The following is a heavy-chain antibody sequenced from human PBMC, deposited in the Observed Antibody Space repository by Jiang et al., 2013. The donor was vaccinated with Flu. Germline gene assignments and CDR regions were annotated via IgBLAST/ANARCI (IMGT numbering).Heavy chain of an antibody. J-gene: IGHJ4*02. Sequence: GQGLEWMGWISAYNGNTNYAQKLQGRVTMTTDTSTSTAYMELRSLRSDDTAVYYCARDLGSSGSVDYWGQGTLVTVS. CDR3: ARDLGSSGSVDY. D-gene: IGHD3-22*01. CDR2: ISAYNGNT. V-gene: IGHV1-18*01.